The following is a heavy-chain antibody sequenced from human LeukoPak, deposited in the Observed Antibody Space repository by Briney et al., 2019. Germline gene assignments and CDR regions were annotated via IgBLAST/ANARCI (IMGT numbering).Heavy chain of an antibody. Sequence: PSETLSLTCTVSGGSISSYYWSWIRQPAGKGLEMIGRIYTSGSTHYNPPLKSRVTMSVDKSKNQFSLKLSSVTAADTAVYYCARGPRYYYYYMDVWGKGTTVTVSS. V-gene: IGHV4-4*07. J-gene: IGHJ6*03. CDR1: GGSISSYY. CDR3: ARGPRYYYYYMDV. CDR2: IYTSGST.